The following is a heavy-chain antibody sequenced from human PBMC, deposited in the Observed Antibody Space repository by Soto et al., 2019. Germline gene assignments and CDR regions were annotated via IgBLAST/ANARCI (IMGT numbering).Heavy chain of an antibody. CDR2: IIPIIGII. CDR3: AGDPDSHYNDSHAFSYP. CDR1: GGTFSTYT. J-gene: IGHJ5*02. Sequence: QVQLVQSGAEVKKPGSSVKVSSKASGGTFSTYTITWVRQAPGQGLEWMGRIIPIIGIINYAQKFQGRVTISADKITGTAYMELTGLRSDDTAVYYCAGDPDSHYNDSHAFSYPWGQGTLVTASS. D-gene: IGHD4-4*01. V-gene: IGHV1-69*08.